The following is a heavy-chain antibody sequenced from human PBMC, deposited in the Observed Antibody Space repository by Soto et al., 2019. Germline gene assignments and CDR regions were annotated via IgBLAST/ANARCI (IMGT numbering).Heavy chain of an antibody. D-gene: IGHD6-13*01. J-gene: IGHJ4*02. Sequence: EVQLVESGGGLVKPGGSLRLSCAASGFTFISYSMNWVRQAPGKGLEWVSSISSSSSYIYYADSVKGRFTISRDNAKNSRYLHRNSVRAEDTAVYYCARPSHPGYSSSWYLFGWGLGTLVTVSS. CDR3: ARPSHPGYSSSWYLFG. V-gene: IGHV3-21*01. CDR1: GFTFISYS. CDR2: ISSSSSYI.